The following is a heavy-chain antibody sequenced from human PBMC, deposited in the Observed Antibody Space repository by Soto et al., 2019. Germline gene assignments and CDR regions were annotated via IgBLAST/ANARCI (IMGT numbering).Heavy chain of an antibody. CDR3: ANTPEDMSPGYYSRLLSDYFDC. Sequence: EVQLLESGGGLVQPGGSLRLSCAASGFTFSSYAMSWVRQAPGKGLEWVSAISGSGGSTYYADSVQGRFTISRDNSKDTLYLRMNSLRAEDTAVYYCANTPEDMSPGYYSRLLSDYFDCWGQGTLVTVSS. CDR2: ISGSGGST. J-gene: IGHJ4*02. CDR1: GFTFSSYA. V-gene: IGHV3-23*01. D-gene: IGHD3-9*01.